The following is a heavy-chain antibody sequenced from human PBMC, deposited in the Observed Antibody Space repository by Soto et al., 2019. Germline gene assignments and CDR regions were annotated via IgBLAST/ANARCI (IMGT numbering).Heavy chain of an antibody. V-gene: IGHV1-69*01. CDR1: GGTFSSYA. Sequence: QVQLVQSGAEVKKPGSSVKVSCKASGGTFSSYAISWVRQAPGQGLEWMGGIIPIFGTANYAQKFQGRVTITADEXTXXXXXXXXXXXXEDTAVYYCARGGPDSSSWHGFDYWGQGTLVTVSS. J-gene: IGHJ4*02. CDR3: ARGGPDSSSWHGFDY. CDR2: IIPIFGTA. D-gene: IGHD6-13*01.